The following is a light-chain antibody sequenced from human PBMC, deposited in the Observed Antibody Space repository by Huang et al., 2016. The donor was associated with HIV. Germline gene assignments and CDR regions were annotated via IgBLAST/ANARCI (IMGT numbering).Light chain of an antibody. CDR1: ESVRSTY. CDR3: QQYGTSPWT. CDR2: GAS. Sequence: IVLTQSPGTLSLSPVEGATVSCRANESVRSTYLAWYRQSGGQAPRLLIYGASNRATGIPDRFSGSGSGTDFTLTISRLEPEDFAVYYCQQYGTSPWTFGQGTKVEIK. J-gene: IGKJ1*01. V-gene: IGKV3-20*01.